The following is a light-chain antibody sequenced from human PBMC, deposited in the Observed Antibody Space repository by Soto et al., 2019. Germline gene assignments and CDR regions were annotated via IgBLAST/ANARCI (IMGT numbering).Light chain of an antibody. J-gene: IGKJ1*01. CDR1: HTVTSAY. Sequence: EIVLTHSPGTLSLSPGERATLSCSASHTVTSAYMAWYQQKPGQAPNLLIYAASTRAVGIPDRFSASGSGTDFTLTISRLEPEDFAVYYCQQYSESPRTFGQGTKVEVK. CDR3: QQYSESPRT. CDR2: AAS. V-gene: IGKV3-20*01.